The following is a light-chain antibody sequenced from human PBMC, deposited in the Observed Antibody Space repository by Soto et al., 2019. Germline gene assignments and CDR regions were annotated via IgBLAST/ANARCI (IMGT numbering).Light chain of an antibody. J-gene: IGKJ5*01. CDR1: QSVSRY. V-gene: IGKV3-11*01. CDR3: QPRSNWPQIT. Sequence: EIVLTQSPATLSLSPGERATLSCRASQSVSRYLAWYQQKPGQAPRLLIYDASNRATGIPARFSGSGSGTAFTLTISSLEPEVFAVYYCQPRSNWPQITFGQGKRLEIK. CDR2: DAS.